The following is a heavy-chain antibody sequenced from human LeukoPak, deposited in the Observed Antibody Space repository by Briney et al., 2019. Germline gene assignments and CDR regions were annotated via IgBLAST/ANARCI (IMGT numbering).Heavy chain of an antibody. CDR3: ARGDGSGWAVYNYFDY. V-gene: IGHV1-2*02. CDR1: GYTFTGYY. CDR2: INPNSGGT. D-gene: IGHD5-24*01. J-gene: IGHJ4*02. Sequence: ASVKVSCKASGYTFTGYYMHWVRRAPGQGLEWMGWINPNSGGTNYAQKFQGRVTMTRDTSISTAYMELSRLRSDDTAVYYCARGDGSGWAVYNYFDYWGQGTLVTVSS.